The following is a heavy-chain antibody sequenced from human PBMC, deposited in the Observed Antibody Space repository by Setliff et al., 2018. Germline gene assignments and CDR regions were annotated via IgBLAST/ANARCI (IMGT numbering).Heavy chain of an antibody. CDR2: IYHSGST. J-gene: IGHJ4*02. CDR1: GYSISSGYY. D-gene: IGHD1-7*01. V-gene: IGHV4-38-2*01. Sequence: SETLSLTCAVSGYSISSGYYWGWIRQPPGKGLEWIGSIYHSGSTYYNPSLKSRVTISVDTSKNQFSLKLSSVTAADTAVYYCAGLPHTPNWNYRREVFDYWGQGTLVTVS. CDR3: AGLPHTPNWNYRREVFDY.